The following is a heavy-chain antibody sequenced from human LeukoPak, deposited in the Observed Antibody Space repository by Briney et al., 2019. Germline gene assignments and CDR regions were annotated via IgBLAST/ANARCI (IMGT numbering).Heavy chain of an antibody. Sequence: GGSLRLSCAASGFTFSTYGMHWVRQAPGKGLEWVAFIRYDGSNKYYADSVKGRFTISRDNSKNTLYLQMNSLRADDTAVYYCARGKYYNTLTGYSRGGQFDYWGQGTLVTVSS. CDR1: GFTFSTYG. D-gene: IGHD3-9*01. CDR2: IRYDGSNK. V-gene: IGHV3-30*02. J-gene: IGHJ4*02. CDR3: ARGKYYNTLTGYSRGGQFDY.